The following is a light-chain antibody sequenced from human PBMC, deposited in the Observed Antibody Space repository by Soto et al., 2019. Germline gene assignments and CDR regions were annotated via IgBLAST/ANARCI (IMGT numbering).Light chain of an antibody. CDR3: SSYTSSSTQV. Sequence: QSALTQPASVSGSPGQSITISCTGTSSDIGSYNYVSWYQHHPGRAPKLMIYDVTSRPSGVSNRFSASKSGNTASLTISGLQAEDEADYYCSSYTSSSTQVFGGGTKVTVL. V-gene: IGLV2-14*03. CDR1: SSDIGSYNY. CDR2: DVT. J-gene: IGLJ3*02.